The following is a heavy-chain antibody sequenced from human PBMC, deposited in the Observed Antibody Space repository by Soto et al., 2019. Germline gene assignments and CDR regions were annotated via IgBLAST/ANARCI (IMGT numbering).Heavy chain of an antibody. J-gene: IGHJ5*02. V-gene: IGHV3-23*01. CDR3: AKGYSSGWYVWFDP. Sequence: PGGSLRLSCAASGFTFSTYAMSWVRQAPGKGLEWVSVISGSDGSTYYADSVKGRFTISRDNSKNTLYLQMNSLRAEDTAVYYCAKGYSSGWYVWFDPWGQGTLVTVSS. D-gene: IGHD6-19*01. CDR2: ISGSDGST. CDR1: GFTFSTYA.